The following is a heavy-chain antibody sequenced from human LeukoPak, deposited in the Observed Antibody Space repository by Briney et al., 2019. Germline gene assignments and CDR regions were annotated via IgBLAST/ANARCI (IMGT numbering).Heavy chain of an antibody. D-gene: IGHD3-22*01. CDR2: IYPGDSDT. J-gene: IGHJ4*02. V-gene: IGHV5-51*01. Sequence: GESLKIFCKGSGYSFTSYWIGWVRQMPGKGLEWMGIIYPGDSDTRYSPSFQGQVTISADKSISTAYLQWSSLKASDTAMYYCARLYYYDSSGATLIDYWGQGTLVTVSS. CDR1: GYSFTSYW. CDR3: ARLYYYDSSGATLIDY.